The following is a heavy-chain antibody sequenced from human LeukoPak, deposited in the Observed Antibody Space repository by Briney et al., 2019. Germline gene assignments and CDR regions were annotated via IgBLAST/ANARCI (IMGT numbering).Heavy chain of an antibody. J-gene: IGHJ4*02. CDR1: GGTFSSYA. V-gene: IGHV1-69*13. Sequence: ASVKVSCKASGGTFSSYAISWVRQAPGQGLEWMGGIIPIFGTANYAQKFQGRVTITADESTSTAYMELSSLRSEDTAVYYCARESPGVTIFGVVTPPADYWGQGTLVTVSS. CDR3: ARESPGVTIFGVVTPPADY. CDR2: IIPIFGTA. D-gene: IGHD3-3*01.